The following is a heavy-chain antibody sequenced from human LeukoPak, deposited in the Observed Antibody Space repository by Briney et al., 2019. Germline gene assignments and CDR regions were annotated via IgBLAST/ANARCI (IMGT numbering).Heavy chain of an antibody. V-gene: IGHV4-39*02. J-gene: IGHJ6*02. CDR3: ARLFTRAWEYRYGMDV. Sequence: MTSETLSLTCTGSGGSIRTDGSYWAWISQPPGKGLEWIGSIYIDGITHYNSSLQSRVTLSIDTSKNHFSLRLTSVTAADTAVFYCARLFTRAWEYRYGMDVWGQGTAVTVSS. D-gene: IGHD1-26*01. CDR1: GGSIRTDGSY. CDR2: IYIDGIT.